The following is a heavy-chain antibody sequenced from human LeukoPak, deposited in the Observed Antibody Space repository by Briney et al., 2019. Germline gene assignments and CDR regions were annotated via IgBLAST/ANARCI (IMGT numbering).Heavy chain of an antibody. CDR3: ARIFTYYYDSSMAPDAFDI. CDR2: IYTSGST. D-gene: IGHD3-22*01. J-gene: IGHJ3*02. CDR1: GGSISSGSYY. Sequence: SQTLSLTCTVSGGSISSGSYYWSWIRQPAGKGLEWIGRIYTSGSTNYNPSLKSRVTISVDTSKNQFSLKLSSVTAADTAVYYCARIFTYYYDSSMAPDAFDIWGQGTMVTVSS. V-gene: IGHV4-61*02.